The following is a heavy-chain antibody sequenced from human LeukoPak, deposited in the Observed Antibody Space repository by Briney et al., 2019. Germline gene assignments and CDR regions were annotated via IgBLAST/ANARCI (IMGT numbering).Heavy chain of an antibody. J-gene: IGHJ4*02. Sequence: PGGSLRLSCAASGFTFGSYGMHWVRQAPGKGLEWVAFIQFDGSSAYYADSVKGRFTFSRDNSENTLYLQMNSLRAEDTAVYYCAKLFYLWRDAADYWGQGTLVTVSS. CDR1: GFTFGSYG. CDR3: AKLFYLWRDAADY. V-gene: IGHV3-30*02. D-gene: IGHD3-3*01. CDR2: IQFDGSSA.